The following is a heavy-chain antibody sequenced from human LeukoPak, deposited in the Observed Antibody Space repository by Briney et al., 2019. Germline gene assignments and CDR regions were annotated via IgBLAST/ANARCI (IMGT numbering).Heavy chain of an antibody. CDR3: ARESGYSGYDGWFDP. D-gene: IGHD5-12*01. J-gene: IGHJ5*02. Sequence: ASVKLSCKAPGYAFTGYYMHWVRQAPGQGLEWIGRSNPKSGGTNYAQKFQGRVTMTRATSISTAYMELSRLRSDDTAVYYCARESGYSGYDGWFDPWGQGTLVTVSS. V-gene: IGHV1-2*06. CDR2: SNPKSGGT. CDR1: GYAFTGYY.